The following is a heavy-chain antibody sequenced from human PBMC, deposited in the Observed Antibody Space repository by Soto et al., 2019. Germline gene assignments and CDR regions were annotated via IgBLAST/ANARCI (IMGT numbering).Heavy chain of an antibody. J-gene: IGHJ5*02. CDR2: IYSNGSA. D-gene: IGHD3-10*01. V-gene: IGHV4-30-4*01. Sequence: SETLSLTCTVSGGSISSGDYSWSWIRQPPGKGLECIAYIYSNGSACYNPSLKSRVIVLVDTSRNQFSLTLRYVTAADTAVYYCARDTGSGPSWFDPWGHGTLVTVSS. CDR1: GGSISSGDYS. CDR3: ARDTGSGPSWFDP.